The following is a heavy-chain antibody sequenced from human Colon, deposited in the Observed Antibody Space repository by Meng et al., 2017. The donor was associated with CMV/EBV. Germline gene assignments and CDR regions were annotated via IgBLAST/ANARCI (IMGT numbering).Heavy chain of an antibody. J-gene: IGHJ6*02. CDR1: GAPIISSSYN. Sequence: SETLSLTCTVSGAPIISSSYNWGWIRQPPGKGLEWIGNVYYSGTSDYNPSLSSRVTISVDTSKNQFSLRLNSVTAADTAVYFCARGCGLTSCNPSYYALDVWGRGIMVTVSS. D-gene: IGHD3-16*01. CDR2: VYYSGTS. V-gene: IGHV4-39*07. CDR3: ARGCGLTSCNPSYYALDV.